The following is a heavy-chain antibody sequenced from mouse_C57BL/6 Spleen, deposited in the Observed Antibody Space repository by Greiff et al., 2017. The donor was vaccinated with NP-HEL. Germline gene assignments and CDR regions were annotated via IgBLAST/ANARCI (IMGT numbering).Heavy chain of an antibody. CDR2: INPSTGGT. Sequence: EVQLQQSGPELVKPGASVKISCKASGYSFTGYYMNWVKQSPEKSLEWIGEINPSTGGTTYNQKFKAKATLTVVKSSSTAYMQLKSLTSEDSAVYYCARSGLRGAMDYWGQGTSVTVSS. CDR3: ARSGLRGAMDY. V-gene: IGHV1-42*01. J-gene: IGHJ4*01. D-gene: IGHD2-2*01. CDR1: GYSFTGYY.